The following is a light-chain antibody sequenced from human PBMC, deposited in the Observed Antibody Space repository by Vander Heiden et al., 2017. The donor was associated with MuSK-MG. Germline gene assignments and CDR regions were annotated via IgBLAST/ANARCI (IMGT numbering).Light chain of an antibody. V-gene: IGKV3-11*01. CDR1: QRVSRD. CDR2: AAS. J-gene: IGKJ2*01. Sequence: EIVLTQSPATLSLASGERATLSCVASQRVSRDLAWYQQKPGQAPRLLIYAASIRAPGIPPRFSGRSSGTDFTLTIRILDPEDFTVYYCQRCRSWPRTFGQGTKVEI. CDR3: QRCRSWPRT.